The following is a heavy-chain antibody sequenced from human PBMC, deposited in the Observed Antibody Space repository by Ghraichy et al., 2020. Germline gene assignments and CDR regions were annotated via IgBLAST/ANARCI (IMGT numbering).Heavy chain of an antibody. CDR1: GGSISGGDYY. J-gene: IGHJ3*02. V-gene: IGHV4-30-4*01. Sequence: SETLSLTCTVSGGSISGGDYYWSWIRQPPGKGLEWIGYIDSSGSTYYNPSLKSRLTISVDTSRNQFSLKLKSVTAADTAVYFCARDLGTVGATIGVSDAFDIWGQGRMVTVSS. CDR3: ARDLGTVGATIGVSDAFDI. CDR2: IDSSGST. D-gene: IGHD1-26*01.